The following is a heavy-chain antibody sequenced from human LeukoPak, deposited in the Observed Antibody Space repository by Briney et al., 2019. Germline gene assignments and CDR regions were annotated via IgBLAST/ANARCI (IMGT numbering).Heavy chain of an antibody. CDR2: IYPGDSDT. Sequence: GESLKISCKCSGYIFTSYWIGGVRRLPGKGREWMGIIYPGDSDTSYSPSFQGQLTISADKSISTAYLQWSSLKASDTAMYYCARPLSYGGNSVGYGYWGQGTLVTVSS. CDR1: GYIFTSYW. J-gene: IGHJ4*02. CDR3: ARPLSYGGNSVGYGY. D-gene: IGHD4-23*01. V-gene: IGHV5-51*01.